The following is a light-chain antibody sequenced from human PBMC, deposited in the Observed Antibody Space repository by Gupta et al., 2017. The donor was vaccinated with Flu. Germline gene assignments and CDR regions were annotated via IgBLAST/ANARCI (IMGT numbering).Light chain of an antibody. CDR3: ASWDDTLNGPV. V-gene: IGLV1-44*01. CDR1: RYDIGSNA. Sequence: QSVLTLPSSASGTPAQRVTIPCSGGRYDIGSNAVNWYQQFPGTAPKHLIYTKSQRPSGVPVRFSGSKSGTSASLAISGLQSEDEADYYCASWDDTLNGPVFGGGTKLTVL. CDR2: TKS. J-gene: IGLJ3*02.